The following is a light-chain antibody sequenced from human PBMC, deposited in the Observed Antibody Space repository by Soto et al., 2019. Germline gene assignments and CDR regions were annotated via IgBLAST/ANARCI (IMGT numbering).Light chain of an antibody. CDR2: AAS. Sequence: DIQLAQSPSSVSASVGDRVTITCRASQGIGSWLAWYQQKPGKAPKLLIYAASTLQSVVPSRFSGGGSATDFTLTISSLRPEDFASYHCQQANSFPPTVGGGTKVEIQ. CDR1: QGIGSW. CDR3: QQANSFPPT. J-gene: IGKJ4*01. V-gene: IGKV1D-12*01.